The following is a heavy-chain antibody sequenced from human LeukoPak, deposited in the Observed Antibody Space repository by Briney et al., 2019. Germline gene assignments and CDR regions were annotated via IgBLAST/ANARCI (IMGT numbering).Heavy chain of an antibody. J-gene: IGHJ4*02. Sequence: SVKVSCKASGGTFSSYAISWVRQAPGQGLEWMGGIIPIFGTANYAQKFQGRVTITADESTTTAYMELNSLRSEDTAVYYCALEFRTFYAVFDYWGQGTPVTVSS. D-gene: IGHD2-2*01. CDR1: GGTFSSYA. CDR2: IIPIFGTA. V-gene: IGHV1-69*13. CDR3: ALEFRTFYAVFDY.